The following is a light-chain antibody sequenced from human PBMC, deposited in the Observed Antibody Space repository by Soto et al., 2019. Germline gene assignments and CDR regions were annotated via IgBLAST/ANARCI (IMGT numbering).Light chain of an antibody. J-gene: IGLJ1*01. CDR1: KSNIGSKT. Sequence: QSGPDEPPSGSGTPGQSGTVSCSGSKSNIGSKTVTWYQQLPGTPPILLLYSYNLPSSGVPDRFSGSTSGTSASLAISGLQSEDEADYYCATWDDRLNGYVFGSGTKVTVL. V-gene: IGLV1-44*01. CDR3: ATWDDRLNGYV. CDR2: SYN.